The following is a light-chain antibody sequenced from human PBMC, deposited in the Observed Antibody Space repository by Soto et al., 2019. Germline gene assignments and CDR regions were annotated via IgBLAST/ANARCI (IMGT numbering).Light chain of an antibody. Sequence: QSVLTQPPSVSGAPGQRVTISCTGSRANVGAGYDVHWYQQLPGTAPKLLIYGNRNRPSGVPDRFSGSKSGTSASLAITRLQAEDEADYYCQSYDSSLSGLYVFGIGTKLTVL. CDR1: RANVGAGYD. J-gene: IGLJ1*01. V-gene: IGLV1-40*01. CDR2: GNR. CDR3: QSYDSSLSGLYV.